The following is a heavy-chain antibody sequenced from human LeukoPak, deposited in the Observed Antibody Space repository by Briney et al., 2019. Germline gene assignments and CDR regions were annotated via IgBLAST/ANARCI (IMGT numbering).Heavy chain of an antibody. V-gene: IGHV6-1*01. J-gene: IGHJ5*02. D-gene: IGHD2-2*01. Sequence: SQTLSLTCVLSGDSVSSNSAAWNWIRQSPARGLEWLGRTYYRSNWYNDYAVSVKSRITINPDTSKNRFSLQLNSVTPEDTALYYCARSYCSSSTCSHNWFDPWGQGTLVTVSS. CDR1: GDSVSSNSAA. CDR3: ARSYCSSSTCSHNWFDP. CDR2: TYYRSNWYN.